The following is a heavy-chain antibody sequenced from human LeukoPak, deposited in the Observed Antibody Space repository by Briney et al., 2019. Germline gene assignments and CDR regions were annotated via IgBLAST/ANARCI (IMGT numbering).Heavy chain of an antibody. Sequence: GGSLRLSCAASEFTSDSYAMHWVRQAPGKGLEWVAVIWYDGSNIYYADSVKGRFTISRDNSKNTLYLQMNSLRAEDTAVYYCASSPLVRGVLDYWGQGTLVTVSS. J-gene: IGHJ4*02. CDR2: IWYDGSNI. D-gene: IGHD3-10*01. CDR1: EFTSDSYA. V-gene: IGHV3-33*08. CDR3: ASSPLVRGVLDY.